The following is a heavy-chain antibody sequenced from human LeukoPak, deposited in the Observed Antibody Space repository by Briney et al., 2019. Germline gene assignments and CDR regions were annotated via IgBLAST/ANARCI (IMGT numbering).Heavy chain of an antibody. V-gene: IGHV5-51*01. Sequence: GESLKISCKASGYTFTGDWIGWVRQMPGKGLEWMGIIYPGDSDTRYSPSFQGQVTISADKSISTAYLQWSSLKASDTAMYYCARGYCSSTSCYRFDYWGQGTLVTVSS. J-gene: IGHJ4*02. CDR2: IYPGDSDT. CDR3: ARGYCSSTSCYRFDY. D-gene: IGHD2-2*01. CDR1: GYTFTGDW.